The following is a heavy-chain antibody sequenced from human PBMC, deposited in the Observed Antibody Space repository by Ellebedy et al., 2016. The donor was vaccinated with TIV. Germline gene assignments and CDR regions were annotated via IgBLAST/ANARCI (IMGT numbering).Heavy chain of an antibody. CDR3: MRRWS. V-gene: IGHV3-66*04. CDR1: GFTVSNNY. CDR2: IYSTGDT. D-gene: IGHD2-15*01. Sequence: PGGSLRLSCAASGFTVSNNYMRWVRQAPGKGLEWVSLIYSTGDTHYADFVKGRFTISRDSSKNTLYLQMNSLRSEDSAVYYCMRRWSWGQGTLVTVSS. J-gene: IGHJ4*02.